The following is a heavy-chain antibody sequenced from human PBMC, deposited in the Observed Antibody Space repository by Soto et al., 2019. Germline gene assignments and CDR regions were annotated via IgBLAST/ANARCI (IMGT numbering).Heavy chain of an antibody. J-gene: IGHJ6*02. V-gene: IGHV4-59*01. CDR1: GGSISSYY. CDR2: IYYSGST. D-gene: IGHD2-2*01. CDR3: ASSEIVVVPAATPYYYYGMDV. Sequence: SETLSLTCTVSGGSISSYYWSWIRQPPGKELEWIRYIYYSGSTNYNPSLKSRVTVSVDTSKNQFSLKLSSVTAADTAVYYCASSEIVVVPAATPYYYYGMDVWGQGTTVTVSS.